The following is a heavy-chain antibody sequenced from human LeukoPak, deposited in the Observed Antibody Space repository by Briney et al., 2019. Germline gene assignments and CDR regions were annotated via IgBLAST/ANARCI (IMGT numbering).Heavy chain of an antibody. V-gene: IGHV3-15*01. CDR3: TTEYYGSLNY. CDR1: GFTFSNAW. Sequence: GGSLRLSCAASGFTFSNAWMSWVRQAPGKGLEWVGRIRSKTDGGTTDYAAPVKGRFTISRDDSKKTLYLQMKSLIIEDTAVYFCTTEYYGSLNYWGQGTLVTVSS. J-gene: IGHJ4*02. CDR2: IRSKTDGGTT. D-gene: IGHD1-26*01.